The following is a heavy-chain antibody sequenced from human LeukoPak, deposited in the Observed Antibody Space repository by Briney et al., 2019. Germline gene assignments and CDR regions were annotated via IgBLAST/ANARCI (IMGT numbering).Heavy chain of an antibody. CDR1: GGSISSSSYY. J-gene: IGHJ5*02. CDR3: ARRGITMVRGVGWFDP. D-gene: IGHD3-10*01. CDR2: IYYSGST. Sequence: SETLSLTCTVSGGSISSSSYYWGRIRQPPGKGLEWTGSIYYSGSTYYNPPLKSRVTISVDTSKNQFSLKLSSVTAADTAVYYCARRGITMVRGVGWFDPWGQGTLVTVSS. V-gene: IGHV4-39*01.